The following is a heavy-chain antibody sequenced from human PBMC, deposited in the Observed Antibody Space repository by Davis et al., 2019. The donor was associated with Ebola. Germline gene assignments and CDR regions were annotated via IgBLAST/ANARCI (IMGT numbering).Heavy chain of an antibody. J-gene: IGHJ4*02. CDR2: IGTAGDT. CDR1: GFTFSSYD. Sequence: GESLKISCAASGFTFSSYDMHWVRQATGKGLEWVSAIGTAGDTYYPGSVKGRFTISRENAKNSLYLQMNSLRAGDTAVYYCARARWLRAYYFDYWGQGTLVTVSS. V-gene: IGHV3-13*01. D-gene: IGHD5-24*01. CDR3: ARARWLRAYYFDY.